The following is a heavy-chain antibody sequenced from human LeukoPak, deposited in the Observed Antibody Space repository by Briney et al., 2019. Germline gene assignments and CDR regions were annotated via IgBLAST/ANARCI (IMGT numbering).Heavy chain of an antibody. CDR2: INYSGGST. D-gene: IGHD6-6*01. CDR3: SRLIAARTPYDFDY. CDR1: GSTFSSNA. J-gene: IGHJ4*02. V-gene: IGHV3-23*01. Sequence: QSGGSLRLSCAASGSTFSSNAMSWVRQAPGKGLEWVSGINYSGGSTYYADSVKGRFTISRDNSKNTLYLQMNNLRAEDTAVYYCSRLIAARTPYDFDYWGQGTLVTVSS.